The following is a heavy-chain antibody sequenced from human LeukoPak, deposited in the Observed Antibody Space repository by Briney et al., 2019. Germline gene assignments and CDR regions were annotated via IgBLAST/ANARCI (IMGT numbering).Heavy chain of an antibody. CDR2: IYYSGST. V-gene: IGHV4-39*07. J-gene: IGHJ3*02. D-gene: IGHD5-12*01. Sequence: SETLSLTCTVSGGSISSSTYYWAWIRQPPGKGLEWIGSIYYSGSTYYNPSLKSRVTISVDTSKNQFSLKLSSVTAADTAVYYCARRKWLRFWSAFDIWGQGTMVTVSS. CDR3: ARRKWLRFWSAFDI. CDR1: GGSISSSTYY.